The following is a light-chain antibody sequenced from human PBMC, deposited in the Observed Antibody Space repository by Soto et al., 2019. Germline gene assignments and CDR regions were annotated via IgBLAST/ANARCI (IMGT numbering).Light chain of an antibody. CDR2: GAS. CDR3: QQYNKWPLP. Sequence: EIVMTQSPATLSVSPGERATLSCRASQSVSSSLAWYQQKLGQPPRLLIYGASIRATGIPDRFSGSGSGTEFTLTISSLQSEDFAVYYCQQYNKWPLPFGQGTKVEIK. V-gene: IGKV3-15*01. J-gene: IGKJ1*01. CDR1: QSVSSS.